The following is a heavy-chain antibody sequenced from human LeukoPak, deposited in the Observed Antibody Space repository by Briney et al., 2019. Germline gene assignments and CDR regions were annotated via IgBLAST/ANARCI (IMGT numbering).Heavy chain of an antibody. CDR2: INSDGSST. D-gene: IGHD5-18*01. Sequence: GGSLRLSCAASGFTFSSYWMHWVRQAPGKGLVWVSRINSDGSSTSYADSVKGRFTISRDNAKNSLYLQMNSLRAEDTAVYYCARAVGTAIAFGYWGQGTLVTVSS. J-gene: IGHJ4*02. CDR3: ARAVGTAIAFGY. CDR1: GFTFSSYW. V-gene: IGHV3-74*01.